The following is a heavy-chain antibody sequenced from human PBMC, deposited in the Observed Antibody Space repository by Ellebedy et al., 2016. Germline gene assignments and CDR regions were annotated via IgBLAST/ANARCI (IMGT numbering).Heavy chain of an antibody. CDR2: IFSNDEK. CDR1: GFSLSNARMG. CDR3: ARRIIGYDILTGPRDAFDI. J-gene: IGHJ3*02. V-gene: IGHV2-26*01. D-gene: IGHD3-9*01. Sequence: SGPTLVXPTATLTLTCTVSGFSLSNARMGVSWIRQPPGKALEWLAHIFSNDEKSYSTSLKSRLTISKDTSKSQVVLTMTNMDPVDTATYYCARRIIGYDILTGPRDAFDIWGQGTMVTVSS.